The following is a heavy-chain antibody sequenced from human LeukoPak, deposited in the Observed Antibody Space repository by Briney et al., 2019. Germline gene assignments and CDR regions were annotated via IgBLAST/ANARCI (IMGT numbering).Heavy chain of an antibody. CDR2: ISDSGGGT. J-gene: IGHJ4*02. Sequence: GGSLRLSCAASGFSFSSYAMSWVRQPPGKGLEWVSLISDSGGGTYYADSVKGRFTISRDDSKNTLYLQMNSLRAEDTAVYYCAKETSSGWLIDYWGQGTLVTVSS. D-gene: IGHD6-19*01. V-gene: IGHV3-23*01. CDR1: GFSFSSYA. CDR3: AKETSSGWLIDY.